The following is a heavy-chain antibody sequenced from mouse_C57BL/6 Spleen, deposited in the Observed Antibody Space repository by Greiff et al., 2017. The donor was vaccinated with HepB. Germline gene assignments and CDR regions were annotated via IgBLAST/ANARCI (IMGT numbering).Heavy chain of an antibody. CDR3: ARVDYDPYDAMDY. CDR2: IHPNSGST. J-gene: IGHJ4*01. V-gene: IGHV1-64*01. D-gene: IGHD2-4*01. Sequence: QVQLQQPGAELVKPGASVKLSCKASGYTFTSYWMHWVKQRPGQGLEWIGMIHPNSGSTNYNEKFKSKATLTVDKSSSTAYMQLSSLTSEDSAVKYCARVDYDPYDAMDYWGQGTSVTVSS. CDR1: GYTFTSYW.